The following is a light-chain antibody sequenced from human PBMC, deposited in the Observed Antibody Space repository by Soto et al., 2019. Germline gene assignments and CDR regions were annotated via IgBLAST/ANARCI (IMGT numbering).Light chain of an antibody. J-gene: IGKJ2*01. CDR3: HQYGSSPYT. CDR2: RAS. Sequence: EIVLTQSPGTLSLSPGETATLSCRASQSVSSSYLAWYQQKPGQTPRPLIYRASSRATGIPDRFSGSGSGTDFTLTINRLELEDFAVYYCHQYGSSPYTFGQGTKLEI. V-gene: IGKV3-20*01. CDR1: QSVSSSY.